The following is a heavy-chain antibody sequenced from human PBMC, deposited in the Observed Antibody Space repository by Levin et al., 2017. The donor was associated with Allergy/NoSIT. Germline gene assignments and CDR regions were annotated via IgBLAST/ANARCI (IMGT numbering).Heavy chain of an antibody. Sequence: GGSLRLSCAASGFTFSSYWMSWVHQAPGKGLEWVANIKQEGSEKYYVDSVKGRFTISRDNAKNSLYLQMNSLRAEDTAVYYCARDRRYSYGDFDYWGQGTLVTVSS. V-gene: IGHV3-7*04. J-gene: IGHJ4*02. CDR1: GFTFSSYW. CDR3: ARDRRYSYGDFDY. CDR2: IKQEGSEK. D-gene: IGHD5-18*01.